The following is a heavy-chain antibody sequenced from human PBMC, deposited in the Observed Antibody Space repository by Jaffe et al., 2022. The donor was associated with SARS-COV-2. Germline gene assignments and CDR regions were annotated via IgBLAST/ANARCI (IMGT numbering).Heavy chain of an antibody. Sequence: QVQLVQSGAEVKKPGASVKVSCKASGYTFTSYSFNWVRQAPGQGLEWMGWISAYNGNTNYAQNLQDRLTMRTDTSTNTTYMELRSLTYDDTAVYYCARGVDPWGQGTLVTVSS. J-gene: IGHJ5*02. CDR1: GYTFTSYS. CDR3: ARGVDP. CDR2: ISAYNGNT. V-gene: IGHV1-18*01.